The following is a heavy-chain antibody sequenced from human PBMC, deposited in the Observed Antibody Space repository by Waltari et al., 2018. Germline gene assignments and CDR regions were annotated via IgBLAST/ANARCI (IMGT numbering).Heavy chain of an antibody. J-gene: IGHJ4*02. CDR2: ISSNGGST. Sequence: EVQLVESGGGLVQPGGSLRLSCAASGFTFSSYDMQLVRQAPGKGLEYVSAISSNGGSTYYANSVKGRFTISRDNSKNTLYLQMGSLRAEDMAVYYCARRTAGSNYFDYWGQGTLVTVSS. V-gene: IGHV3-64*01. D-gene: IGHD3-10*01. CDR1: GFTFSSYD. CDR3: ARRTAGSNYFDY.